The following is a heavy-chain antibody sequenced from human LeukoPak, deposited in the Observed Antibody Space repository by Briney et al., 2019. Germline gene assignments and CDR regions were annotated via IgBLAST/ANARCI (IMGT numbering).Heavy chain of an antibody. Sequence: ASVKVSCKASGYTFTSYGISWVRQAPGQGLEWMGWISAYNGNTSYAQKLQGRVTMTTDTSTSTAYMELRSLRSDDTAVYYCARDHEWLVRLCFDPWGQGTLVTVSS. V-gene: IGHV1-18*01. D-gene: IGHD6-19*01. J-gene: IGHJ5*02. CDR3: ARDHEWLVRLCFDP. CDR1: GYTFTSYG. CDR2: ISAYNGNT.